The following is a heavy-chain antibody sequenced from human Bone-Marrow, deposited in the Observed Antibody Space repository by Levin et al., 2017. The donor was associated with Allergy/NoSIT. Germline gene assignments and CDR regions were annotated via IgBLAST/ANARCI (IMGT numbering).Heavy chain of an antibody. V-gene: IGHV3-30-3*01. CDR1: GFTFSSYA. CDR3: ASPYSSSWSYYYYYYGMDV. J-gene: IGHJ6*02. Sequence: GGSLRLSCAASGFTFSSYAMHWVRQAPGKGLEWVAVISYDGSNKYYADSVKGRFTISRDNSKNTLYLQMNSLRAEDTAVYYCASPYSSSWSYYYYYYGMDVWGQGTTVTVSS. CDR2: ISYDGSNK. D-gene: IGHD6-13*01.